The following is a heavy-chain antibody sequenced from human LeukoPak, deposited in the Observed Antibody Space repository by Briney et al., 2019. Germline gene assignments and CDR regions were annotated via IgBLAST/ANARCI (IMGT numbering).Heavy chain of an antibody. D-gene: IGHD6-25*01. CDR3: ARDLVAATGRGDTFDI. CDR1: GSVFTYYG. J-gene: IGHJ3*02. Sequence: GASVKVSCKASGSVFTYYGFSWVRQAAGQGLEWVGWISAYNGNSDYAQKFQSRVTMTTDKSTSTVYMELRSLTSDDTAVYYCARDLVAATGRGDTFDIWGQGTMVTVSS. CDR2: ISAYNGNS. V-gene: IGHV1-18*01.